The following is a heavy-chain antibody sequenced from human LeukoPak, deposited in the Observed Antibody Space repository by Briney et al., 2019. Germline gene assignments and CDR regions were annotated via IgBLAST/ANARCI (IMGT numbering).Heavy chain of an antibody. Sequence: GASVKVSCKASGYTFTGYYMHWVRQAPGQGLEWMGWINPDSGGTNYAQKFQGRVTMTRDTSISTAYMELSRLRSDDTAAYYCARGYCSSTSCTDAEYFQHWGQGTLVTVSS. V-gene: IGHV1-2*02. D-gene: IGHD2-2*01. J-gene: IGHJ1*01. CDR3: ARGYCSSTSCTDAEYFQH. CDR1: GYTFTGYY. CDR2: INPDSGGT.